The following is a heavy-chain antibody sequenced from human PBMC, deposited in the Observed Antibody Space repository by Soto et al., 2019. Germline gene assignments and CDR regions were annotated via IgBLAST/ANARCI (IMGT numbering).Heavy chain of an antibody. V-gene: IGHV4-34*01. CDR3: ARDPVDGYSFFDY. CDR1: GGSFSGYY. Sequence: PSETLSLTCAVYGGSFSGYYWIWIRQPPGKGLEWIGEINHSGSTTYDPSLKSRVTISIDTSKRQSSLKLTSVTTADTAVYYCARDPVDGYSFFDYWGQGVLVTVSS. CDR2: INHSGST. J-gene: IGHJ4*02. D-gene: IGHD2-15*01.